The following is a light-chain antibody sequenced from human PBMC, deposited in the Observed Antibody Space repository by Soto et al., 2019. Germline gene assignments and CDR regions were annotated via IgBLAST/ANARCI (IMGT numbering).Light chain of an antibody. CDR2: GAS. J-gene: IGKJ4*01. CDR3: QQSYNTHALT. V-gene: IGKV1-39*01. CDR1: HNIDKY. Sequence: SSLSASVGDRVTITCRASHNIDKYLNWYQQKPGKAPKILIYGASNLQSGVPSRFSGSGSGTEFTLTISSLHPEDFATYYCQQSYNTHALTFGGGTKVDIK.